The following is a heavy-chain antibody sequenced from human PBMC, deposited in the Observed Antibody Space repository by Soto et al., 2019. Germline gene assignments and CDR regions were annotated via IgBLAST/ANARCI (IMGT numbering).Heavy chain of an antibody. CDR2: INAGNGNT. CDR1: GYTFASYA. V-gene: IGHV1-3*01. Sequence: GASVKVSCKASGYTFASYAMHWGRQAPGQRLEWMGWINAGNGNTKYSQKFQGRVTITRDTSASTAYMELSSLRSEDTAVYYCARTAAAGTPSCYYYYGMDVWGQGTTVTVSS. CDR3: ARTAAAGTPSCYYYYGMDV. D-gene: IGHD6-13*01. J-gene: IGHJ6*02.